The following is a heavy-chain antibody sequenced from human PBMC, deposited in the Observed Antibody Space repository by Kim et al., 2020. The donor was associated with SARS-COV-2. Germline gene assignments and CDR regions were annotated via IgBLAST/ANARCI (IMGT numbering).Heavy chain of an antibody. Sequence: SETLSLTCAVYGGSFSGYYWSWIRQPPGKGLEWIGEINHSGSTNYNPSLKSRVTISVDTSKNQFSLKLSSVTAADTAVYYCARGSSPAAVAGGFHFWGQGTRVTVSS. CDR3: ARGSSPAAVAGGFHF. CDR2: INHSGST. CDR1: GGSFSGYY. V-gene: IGHV4-34*01. D-gene: IGHD6-19*01. J-gene: IGHJ4*02.